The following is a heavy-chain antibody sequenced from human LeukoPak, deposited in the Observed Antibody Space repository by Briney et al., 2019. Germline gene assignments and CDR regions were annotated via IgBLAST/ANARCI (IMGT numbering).Heavy chain of an antibody. Sequence: SETLSLTCTVSGGSISSYYWSWIRQPAGRGLEWIGRIYTSGSTNYNPSLKSRVTMSVDTSKNQFSLRLTSVTAADTAVYYCARVKWLSGTSFDAFDIWGQGTMVTVSS. V-gene: IGHV4-4*07. CDR1: GGSISSYY. J-gene: IGHJ3*02. CDR3: ARVKWLSGTSFDAFDI. D-gene: IGHD2/OR15-2a*01. CDR2: IYTSGST.